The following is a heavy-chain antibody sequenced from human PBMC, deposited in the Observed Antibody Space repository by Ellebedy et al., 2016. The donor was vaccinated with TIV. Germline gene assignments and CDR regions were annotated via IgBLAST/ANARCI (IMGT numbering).Heavy chain of an antibody. CDR3: ASDQGRFGAYYYDSSGYYFDS. J-gene: IGHJ4*02. CDR2: FDPGDLES. CDR1: GHTLTDLS. V-gene: IGHV1-24*01. D-gene: IGHD3-22*01. Sequence: AASVKVSCKVSGHTLTDLSIHWVRQAPGKGLEWMGGFDPGDLESVYAPTFQGRVTMTEDTSTHTAYMELSGLRSEDTAMYFCASDQGRFGAYYYDSSGYYFDSWGQGTLVTVSS.